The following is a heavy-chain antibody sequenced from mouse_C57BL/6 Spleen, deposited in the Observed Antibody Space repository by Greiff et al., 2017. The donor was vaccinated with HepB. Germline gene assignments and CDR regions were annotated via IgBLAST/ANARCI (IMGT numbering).Heavy chain of an antibody. Sequence: QVQLQQPGAELVKPGASVKMSCKASGYTFTSYWITWVKQRPGQGLEWIGDIYPGSGSTNYNEKFKGKATLTVDTSSSTAYMQLSSLTSEDSAVYYCTRSDNDSYHLWYFDVWGTGTTVTVSS. V-gene: IGHV1-55*01. CDR1: GYTFTSYW. D-gene: IGHD2-3*01. CDR3: TRSDNDSYHLWYFDV. J-gene: IGHJ1*03. CDR2: IYPGSGST.